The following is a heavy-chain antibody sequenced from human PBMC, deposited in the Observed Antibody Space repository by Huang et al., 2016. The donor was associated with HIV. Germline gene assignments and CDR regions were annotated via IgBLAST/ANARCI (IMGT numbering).Heavy chain of an antibody. J-gene: IGHJ4*02. V-gene: IGHV1-24*01. CDR1: GYTLTELS. CDR2: LDAEDVET. CDR3: ATVYRRFRNHDSGDYYFDY. Sequence: QVQLVQSGAEVKKPGASVKVSCKVSGYTLTELSLPWVRQAPGKGLEWMGGLDAEDVETIYAQNVQGRVTMTEDTSTDTAYMDLSSLRSEDTGVYYCATVYRRFRNHDSGDYYFDYWDQGTLVTVSS. D-gene: IGHD3-22*01.